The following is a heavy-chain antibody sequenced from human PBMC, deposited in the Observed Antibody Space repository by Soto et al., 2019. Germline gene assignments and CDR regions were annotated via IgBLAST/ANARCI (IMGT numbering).Heavy chain of an antibody. CDR2: IIPIFGTA. CDR3: ARSQGGSSSLDIYYYYYYGMDV. Sequence: QVQLVQSGAEVTKPGSSVKVSCKAPEGTFSSYAISWVRQAPGQGLEWMGGIIPIFGTANYAQKFQGRVTITADESTNTGYMELSSLRSEYTAVYYCARSQGGSSSLDIYYYYYYGMDVWGQGTTVTVSS. J-gene: IGHJ6*02. D-gene: IGHD2-15*01. V-gene: IGHV1-69*01. CDR1: EGTFSSYA.